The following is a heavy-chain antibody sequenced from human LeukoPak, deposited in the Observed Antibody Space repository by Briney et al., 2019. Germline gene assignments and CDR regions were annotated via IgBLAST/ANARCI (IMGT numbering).Heavy chain of an antibody. CDR2: IIPIFGTA. CDR1: GGTFSSYA. V-gene: IGHV1-69*05. D-gene: IGHD4-11*01. CDR3: ARGPADSYYFDY. Sequence: SVKVSCKASGGTFSSYAISWVRQAPGQRLEWMGGIIPIFGTANYAQKFQGRVTITTDESTSTAYMELSSLRSEDTAVYYCARGPADSYYFDYWGQGTLVTVSS. J-gene: IGHJ4*02.